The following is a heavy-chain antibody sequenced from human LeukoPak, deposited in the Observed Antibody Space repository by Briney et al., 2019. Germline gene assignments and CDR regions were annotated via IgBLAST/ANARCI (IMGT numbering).Heavy chain of an antibody. D-gene: IGHD6-6*01. CDR3: ARALTPEYSSSSRSYFQH. CDR2: INTDGSST. V-gene: IGHV3-74*01. CDR1: GFTFSSYW. Sequence: GSLRLSCAASGFTFSSYWMHWVRQAPGKGLVWVSRINTDGSSTSYADSVKGRFTISRDNAKNTLYLQMNSLRAEDMAVYYCARALTPEYSSSSRSYFQHWGQGTLVTVSS. J-gene: IGHJ1*01.